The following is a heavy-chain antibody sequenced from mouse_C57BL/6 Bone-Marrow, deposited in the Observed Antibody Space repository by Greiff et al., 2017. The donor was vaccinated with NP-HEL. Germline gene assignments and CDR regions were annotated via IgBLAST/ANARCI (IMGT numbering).Heavy chain of an antibody. V-gene: IGHV1-81*01. Sequence: QVQLQQSGAELARPGASVKLSCKASGYTFTSYGISWVKQRTGQGLEWIGEIYPRSGNTYYNDKFKGKATLTADKSSSTAYMELRSLTSEDSAVYFCARRPLWGQGTTLTVSS. J-gene: IGHJ2*01. CDR2: IYPRSGNT. CDR1: GYTFTSYG. CDR3: ARRPL.